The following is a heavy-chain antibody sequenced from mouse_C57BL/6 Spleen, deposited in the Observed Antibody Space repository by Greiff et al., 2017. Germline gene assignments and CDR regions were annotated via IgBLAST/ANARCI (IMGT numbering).Heavy chain of an antibody. J-gene: IGHJ4*01. V-gene: IGHV1-72*01. Sequence: QVQLQQPGAELVKPGASVKLSCKASGYTFTSYWMHWVKQRPGRGLEWIGRIDPNSGGTKYNEKFKSKATLTVDKPSSTAYMQLSSLTSEDSAVYYCARSGGGYGNPYAMDYWGQGTSVAVSS. D-gene: IGHD2-1*01. CDR2: IDPNSGGT. CDR1: GYTFTSYW. CDR3: ARSGGGYGNPYAMDY.